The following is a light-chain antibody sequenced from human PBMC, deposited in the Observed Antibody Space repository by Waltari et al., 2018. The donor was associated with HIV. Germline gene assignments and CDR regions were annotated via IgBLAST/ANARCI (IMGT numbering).Light chain of an antibody. CDR1: TSHIGYNY. CDR3: ATWDDGLSGRRV. J-gene: IGLJ3*02. V-gene: IGLV1-47*01. CDR2: RND. Sequence: QYVLTQPPSASGTPGQRVTISCSGSTSHIGYNYVYWSQQFPGTAPKLLIYRNDQRPSGVPDRFSGSKSGTSASLAITGLRSEDEADYYCATWDDGLSGRRVFGGGTKLTVL.